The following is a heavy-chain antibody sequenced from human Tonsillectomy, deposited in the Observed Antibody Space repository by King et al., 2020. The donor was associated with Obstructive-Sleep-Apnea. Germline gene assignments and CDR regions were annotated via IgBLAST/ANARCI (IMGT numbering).Heavy chain of an antibody. CDR1: GFTFSSYA. J-gene: IGHJ4*02. CDR3: AKDHTSGYGDYGRRFDY. Sequence: VQLVESGGGLVQPGGSLRLSCAASGFTFSSYAMSWVRQAPGKGLEWVSAISGSGGSTYYADSVKGRFTISRDNSKTTLYLQMNSLRAEDTAVYYCAKDHTSGYGDYGRRFDYWGQGTLVTVSS. V-gene: IGHV3-23*04. D-gene: IGHD4-17*01. CDR2: ISGSGGST.